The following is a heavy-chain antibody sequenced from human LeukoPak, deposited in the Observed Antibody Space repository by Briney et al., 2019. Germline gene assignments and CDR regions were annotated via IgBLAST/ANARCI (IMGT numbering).Heavy chain of an antibody. Sequence: GGSLRLSCAASGLTVSSNYMSWVRQAPGKGLEWVSLIYSSGNTYYADSVKGRFTISRDNSKNTLYLQMNSLRAEDTAVYYCAKKAGIAAAGYFDAFDIWGQGTMVTVSS. D-gene: IGHD6-13*01. J-gene: IGHJ3*02. CDR3: AKKAGIAAAGYFDAFDI. CDR2: IYSSGNT. CDR1: GLTVSSNY. V-gene: IGHV3-53*01.